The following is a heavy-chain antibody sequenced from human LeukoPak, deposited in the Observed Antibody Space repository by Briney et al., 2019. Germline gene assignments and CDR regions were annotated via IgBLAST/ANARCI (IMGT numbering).Heavy chain of an antibody. CDR1: GFTFSSYA. J-gene: IGHJ1*01. CDR3: AKDAVYCSNGVCYPPEEYFQH. V-gene: IGHV3-23*01. Sequence: GGSLRPSCAASGFTFSSYAMSWVRQAPGKGLEWVSAISDSGGSTYYADSVKGRFTISRDNSKNTLYLQMNSLRAEDTAVYYCAKDAVYCSNGVCYPPEEYFQHWGQGTLVTVSS. CDR2: ISDSGGST. D-gene: IGHD2-8*01.